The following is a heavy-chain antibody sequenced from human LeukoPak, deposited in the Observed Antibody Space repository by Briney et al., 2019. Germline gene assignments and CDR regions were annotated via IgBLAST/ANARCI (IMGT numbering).Heavy chain of an antibody. V-gene: IGHV3-9*01. CDR2: ISWNSGSI. Sequence: GGSLRLSCAASGFTFYDYAMHWVRQAPGKGLEWVSGISWNSGSIGYADSVKGRFTISRDNAKNSLYLQMNSLRAEDTALYYCAKDITFGGVIGPFDYWGQGTTVTVSS. CDR1: GFTFYDYA. CDR3: AKDITFGGVIGPFDY. D-gene: IGHD3-16*02. J-gene: IGHJ4*03.